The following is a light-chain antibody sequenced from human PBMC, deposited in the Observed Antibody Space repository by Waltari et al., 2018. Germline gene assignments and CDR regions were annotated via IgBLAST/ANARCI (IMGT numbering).Light chain of an antibody. CDR2: DAS. V-gene: IGKV3-11*01. CDR1: QSVSTY. J-gene: IGKJ4*01. Sequence: EIVLTQSPATLSLSPGEGSTLSCRASQSVSTYLGWYQQKPGQAPRLLISDASNRAPGVPDRFSGSGSGTDFTLTISSLEPEDFAVYYCQRRDSWPLTFGGGTKVEIK. CDR3: QRRDSWPLT.